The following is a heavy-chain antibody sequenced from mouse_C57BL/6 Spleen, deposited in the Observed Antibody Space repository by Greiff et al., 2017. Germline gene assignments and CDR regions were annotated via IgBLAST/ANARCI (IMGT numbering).Heavy chain of an antibody. CDR2: ISSGSSAI. J-gene: IGHJ4*01. CDR3: ARIYYYYDNYDAMDY. V-gene: IGHV5-17*01. Sequence: EVQLVEPGGGLVKPGGSLKLSCAASGFTFSDYGMHWVRQAPEKGLEWVAYISSGSSAIYYADTVKGRFTISRDNAKNTLFLQMTSLRSEDTAMYDCARIYYYYDNYDAMDYWGQGTSVTVSS. D-gene: IGHD2-4*01. CDR1: GFTFSDYG.